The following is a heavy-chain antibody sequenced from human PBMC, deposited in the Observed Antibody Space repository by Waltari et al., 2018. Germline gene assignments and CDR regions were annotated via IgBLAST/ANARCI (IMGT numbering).Heavy chain of an antibody. CDR2: ISPILGIE. V-gene: IGHV1-69*02. CDR1: GDTFSSHT. D-gene: IGHD2-8*01. Sequence: QVQLVQSGAEVKKPGSSVKVSCKVSGDTFSSHTISWVRQAPGQGLEWMGRISPILGIEDYAQKFQRRVTITADKSTNTAYMEWSSLRSEDTAVYYCAAATKSYGLDVWGLGTTVTVSS. J-gene: IGHJ6*02. CDR3: AAATKSYGLDV.